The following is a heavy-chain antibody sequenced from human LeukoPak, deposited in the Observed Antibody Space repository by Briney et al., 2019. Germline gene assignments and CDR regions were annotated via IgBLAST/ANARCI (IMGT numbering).Heavy chain of an antibody. Sequence: SETLSLTCTVSGGSIGSYYWSWIRQPAGKGLEWIGRIYTSGSTNYNPSLKSRVTMSVDTSKNQFSLKLSSVTAADTAVYYCARDRPPYYGGNPHDWFDPWGQGTLVTVSS. J-gene: IGHJ5*02. V-gene: IGHV4-4*07. CDR3: ARDRPPYYGGNPHDWFDP. CDR2: IYTSGST. CDR1: GGSIGSYY. D-gene: IGHD4-23*01.